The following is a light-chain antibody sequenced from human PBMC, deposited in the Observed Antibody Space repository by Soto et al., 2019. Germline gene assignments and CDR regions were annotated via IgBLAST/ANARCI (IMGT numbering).Light chain of an antibody. V-gene: IGKV3-20*01. CDR1: QSVSGSY. Sequence: EIVLTQSPGTLSLSPGERATLSCRASQSVSGSYLAWYQQSPGQAPRLLIQGATRRATSIPDRLTGSWSGKFFALTINMQEPEYFADYYYQQYGVMWTFGQGTKVEIK. CDR3: QQYGVMWT. J-gene: IGKJ1*01. CDR2: GAT.